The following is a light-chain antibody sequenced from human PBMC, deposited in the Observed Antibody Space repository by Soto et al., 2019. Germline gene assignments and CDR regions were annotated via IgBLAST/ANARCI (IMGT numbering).Light chain of an antibody. V-gene: IGKV3-11*01. Sequence: EIVLTQSPATLSLSPGERATLSCRASQSVSSYLAWYQQKPGQAHRLLIYDAYNRATGIPARFSGSGSGTDFTLTISSLEPEEFAVYYCKQRSNWPITFGQGTRLEIK. CDR1: QSVSSY. CDR3: KQRSNWPIT. CDR2: DAY. J-gene: IGKJ5*01.